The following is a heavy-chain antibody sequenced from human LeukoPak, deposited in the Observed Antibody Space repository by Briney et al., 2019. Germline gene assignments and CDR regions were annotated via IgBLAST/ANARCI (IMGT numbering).Heavy chain of an antibody. CDR2: IRSDGRDT. J-gene: IGHJ4*02. CDR3: AKHLGATPSYYFDY. Sequence: GGSLRLSCAASGFTFTDHWMHWVRQAPGKGLVWVSRIRSDGRDTNYADSVKGRFTISRDNAKNTLYLQMDSLRAEDTAVYYCAKHLGATPSYYFDYWGQGTLVTVSS. V-gene: IGHV3-74*01. D-gene: IGHD1-26*01. CDR1: GFTFTDHW.